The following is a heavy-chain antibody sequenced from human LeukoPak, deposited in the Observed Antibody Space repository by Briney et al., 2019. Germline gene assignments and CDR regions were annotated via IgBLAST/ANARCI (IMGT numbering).Heavy chain of an antibody. V-gene: IGHV4-4*08. Sequence: SETLSLTCTVSGGSIRGHRWSRIRQPPGKGLEWIGDFYIGRSTNYNRSLKSRVTTSVDTSKNQFALKLSSVTAADTAVYYCAKSYFDYSTYYSYYFNLWGQGTLVTVSS. J-gene: IGHJ4*02. D-gene: IGHD4-11*01. CDR3: AKSYFDYSTYYSYYFNL. CDR2: FYIGRST. CDR1: GGSIRGHR.